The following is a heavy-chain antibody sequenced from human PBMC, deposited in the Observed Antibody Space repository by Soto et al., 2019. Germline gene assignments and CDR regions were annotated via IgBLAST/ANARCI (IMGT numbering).Heavy chain of an antibody. Sequence: PGGSLRLSCVGSGFTFSAAAIHWARQAPGQGLEWIGRIRSKTNNYVTAYSASVEGRFTLSRDDSRNTTYLEMQSLRVEDTAVYFCTASPYWGQGTLVTVSS. CDR3: TASPY. CDR2: IRSKTNNYVT. V-gene: IGHV3-73*01. CDR1: GFTFSAAA. J-gene: IGHJ4*02.